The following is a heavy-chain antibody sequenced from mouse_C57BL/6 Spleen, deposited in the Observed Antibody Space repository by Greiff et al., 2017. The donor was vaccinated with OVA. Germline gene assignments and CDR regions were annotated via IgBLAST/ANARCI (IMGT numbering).Heavy chain of an antibody. Sequence: EVQLQESGPELVKPGASVKISCKASGYSFTGYYMNWVKQSPEKSLEWIGEINPSTGGTTYNQKFTAKATLTADKSSSTAYMQLKSLTSEDSAVYYCARDYGSSYGYWGQGTTLTVSS. CDR3: ARDYGSSYGY. V-gene: IGHV1-42*01. CDR2: INPSTGGT. D-gene: IGHD1-1*01. J-gene: IGHJ2*01. CDR1: GYSFTGYY.